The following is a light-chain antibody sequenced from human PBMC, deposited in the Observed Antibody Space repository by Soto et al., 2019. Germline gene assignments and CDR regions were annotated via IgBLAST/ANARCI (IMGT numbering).Light chain of an antibody. J-gene: IGLJ1*01. Sequence: QSVLTQPPSVSGAPGQRVTISCTGSSSNIGAGYDVHWYQQLPGTAPKLLISGNSNRPSGVPDRFSGSKSGTSASLAITGLQAEDEADYYCQSYDSSLSAHYVFGTGTKLTVL. CDR2: GNS. V-gene: IGLV1-40*01. CDR1: SSNIGAGYD. CDR3: QSYDSSLSAHYV.